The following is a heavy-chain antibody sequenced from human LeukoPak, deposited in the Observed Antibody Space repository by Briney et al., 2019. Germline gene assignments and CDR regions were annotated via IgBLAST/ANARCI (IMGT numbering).Heavy chain of an antibody. CDR2: ITSDGTTI. V-gene: IGHV3-74*03. J-gene: IGHJ4*02. D-gene: IGHD2-2*01. CDR1: GFDFSITW. CDR3: ARDWYHAIDH. Sequence: GGSLSLSCEASGFDFSITWMHWVRQPPGQGLVWVARITSDGTTISYAESVKGRFTISRDNAKNTLYLQMNSLRVDDTAVYYCARDWYHAIDHWGQGTLVTVSS.